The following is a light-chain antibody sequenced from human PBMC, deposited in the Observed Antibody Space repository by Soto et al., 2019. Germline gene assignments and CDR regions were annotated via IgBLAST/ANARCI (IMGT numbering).Light chain of an antibody. V-gene: IGLV2-23*01. Sequence: QSALTQPASVSGSPGQSITISCTGPNSHVGSYNLVSWYQQHPGKAPKLLIYEAHKRPSGISNRFSGSTSGNTASLTISGHQTDDEAHYYCCSYAPGSSTWVLGSGTKLTVL. CDR2: EAH. CDR1: NSHVGSYNL. CDR3: CSYAPGSSTWV. J-gene: IGLJ3*02.